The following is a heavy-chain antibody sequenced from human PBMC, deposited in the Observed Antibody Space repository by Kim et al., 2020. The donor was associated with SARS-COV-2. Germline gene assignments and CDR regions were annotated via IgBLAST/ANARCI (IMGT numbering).Heavy chain of an antibody. D-gene: IGHD5-18*01. CDR2: ISSSSSYI. CDR3: ARDGRTSRGTAMVRVYYYGMDV. V-gene: IGHV3-21*01. CDR1: GFTFSSYS. J-gene: IGHJ6*02. Sequence: GGSLRLSCAASGFTFSSYSMNWVRQAPGKGLEWVSSISSSSSYIYYADSVKGRFTISRDNAKNSLYLQMNSLRAEDTAVYYCARDGRTSRGTAMVRVYYYGMDVWGQGTTVTVSS.